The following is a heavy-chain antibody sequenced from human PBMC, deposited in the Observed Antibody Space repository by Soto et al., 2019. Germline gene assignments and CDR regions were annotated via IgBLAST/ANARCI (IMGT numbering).Heavy chain of an antibody. CDR1: GFTFSSYS. D-gene: IGHD2-2*01. J-gene: IGHJ3*02. V-gene: IGHV3-48*01. CDR2: ISSSSSTI. Sequence: GGSLGLSCAASGFTFSSYSMNWVRQDPGKGLEWVSYISSSSSTIYYADSVKGRFTISRDNAKNSLYLQMNSLRAEDTAVYYCAREWDIVVVPAAMGDALGAFDIWGQGTMVTVSS. CDR3: AREWDIVVVPAAMGDALGAFDI.